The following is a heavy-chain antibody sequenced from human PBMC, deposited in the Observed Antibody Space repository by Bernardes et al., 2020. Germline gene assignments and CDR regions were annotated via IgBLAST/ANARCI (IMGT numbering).Heavy chain of an antibody. D-gene: IGHD2-15*01. CDR3: VKDSKGYCSGGSCYGFYYYMDV. CDR2: ISDSGGRT. Sequence: GGSLRLSCAASGFTFSSYAMNWVRQAPGKGLEWVSAISDSGGRTYYADSVKGRFTISRDNSRNTLYLQMNSLRAEDTALYYCVKDSKGYCSGGSCYGFYYYMDVWGTGTTVTVSS. J-gene: IGHJ6*03. V-gene: IGHV3-23*01. CDR1: GFTFSSYA.